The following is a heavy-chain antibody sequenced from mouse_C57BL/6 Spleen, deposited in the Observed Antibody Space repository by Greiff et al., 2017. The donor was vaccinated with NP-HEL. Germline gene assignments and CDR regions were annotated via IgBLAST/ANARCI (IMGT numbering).Heavy chain of an antibody. CDR1: GYTFTDYY. CDR2: INPNNGGT. Sequence: EVQLQQSGPELVKPGASVKISCKASGYTFTDYYMNWVKQSHGKSLEWIGDINPNNGGTSYNQKFKGKATLTVDKSSSTAYMELRSLTSEDSAVYYCARERTTVVATDAMDYWGQGTSVTVSS. D-gene: IGHD1-1*01. CDR3: ARERTTVVATDAMDY. J-gene: IGHJ4*01. V-gene: IGHV1-26*01.